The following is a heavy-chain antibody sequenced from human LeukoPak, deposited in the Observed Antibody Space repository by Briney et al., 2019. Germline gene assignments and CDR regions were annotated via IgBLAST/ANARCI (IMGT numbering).Heavy chain of an antibody. CDR1: GGSLSGFY. CDR2: INHGGST. D-gene: IGHD2-2*01. V-gene: IGHV4-34*01. J-gene: IGHJ4*02. Sequence: SETLSLTCAVYGGSLSGFYWSWIRQPPGKGLAWIGEINHGGSTNYNPSLKSRVTISVDTSKNQFSLRLSSVTAADTAVYYCARGYCSSTSCPDFDYWGQGTLVTVSS. CDR3: ARGYCSSTSCPDFDY.